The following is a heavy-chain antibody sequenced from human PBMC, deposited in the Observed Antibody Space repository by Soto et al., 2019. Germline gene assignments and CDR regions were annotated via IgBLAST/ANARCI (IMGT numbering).Heavy chain of an antibody. J-gene: IGHJ1*01. CDR1: GGSISSYY. CDR2: IYYSGST. D-gene: IGHD6-6*01. Sequence: SETLSLTCTVSGGSISSYYWSWIRQPPGKGLEWIGDIYYSGSTNYNPSLKSRVTISVDPSKNQFSLKLSSVTAADTAVYYCARSLHSSSSYFQHWGQGTLVTVSS. CDR3: ARSLHSSSSYFQH. V-gene: IGHV4-59*08.